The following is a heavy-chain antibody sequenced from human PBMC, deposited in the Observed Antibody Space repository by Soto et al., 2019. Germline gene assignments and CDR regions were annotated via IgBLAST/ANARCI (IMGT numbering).Heavy chain of an antibody. Sequence: QVQLVESGGGLVKPGGSLRLSCAASGFTFSDYYMSWIRQAPGQGLEWVSYISSSSSYTNYADSVKGRFTISRDNSKKSLYLQMHSLRAEDTAVYYCARDHHRYSGYDYVDYWGQGTLVTVSS. V-gene: IGHV3-11*05. CDR1: GFTFSDYY. CDR3: ARDHHRYSGYDYVDY. CDR2: ISSSSSYT. D-gene: IGHD5-12*01. J-gene: IGHJ4*02.